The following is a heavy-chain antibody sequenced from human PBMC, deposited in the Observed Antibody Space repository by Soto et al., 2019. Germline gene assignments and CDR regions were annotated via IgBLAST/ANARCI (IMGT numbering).Heavy chain of an antibody. Sequence: QVQLVQSGAEVKKPGASVKVSCKASGYTFTSYGISWVRQAPGQGLEWMGWINAYNGNTNSAQNLQGRATMTPDTSTSTAYMELRIVRSDDTAVYYCARDWFGIDYWGQGTLVTVSS. D-gene: IGHD3-16*01. CDR3: ARDWFGIDY. V-gene: IGHV1-18*01. J-gene: IGHJ4*02. CDR2: INAYNGNT. CDR1: GYTFTSYG.